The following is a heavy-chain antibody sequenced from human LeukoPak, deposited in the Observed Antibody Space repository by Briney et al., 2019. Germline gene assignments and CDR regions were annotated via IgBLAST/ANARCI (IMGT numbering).Heavy chain of an antibody. CDR2: INHSGST. J-gene: IGHJ4*02. CDR3: ARYYYGSGSFYPYFDY. Sequence: SETLSLTCAVYGGSFSGYYWSWIRQPPGKGLEWIGEINHSGSTNYNPSLKSRVTISVDTSKNQFSLKLSSVTAADTAVYYCARYYYGSGSFYPYFDYWGQGTLVTVSS. D-gene: IGHD3-10*01. CDR1: GGSFSGYY. V-gene: IGHV4-34*01.